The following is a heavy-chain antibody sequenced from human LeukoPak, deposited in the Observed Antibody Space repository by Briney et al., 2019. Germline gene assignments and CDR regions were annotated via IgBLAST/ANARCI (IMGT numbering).Heavy chain of an antibody. Sequence: GGSLRLSCAVSGFTVSHSYMSWVRQAPGKGLEWVSVIYSGGSAYYADSVKGRFTISRDNSRNTLYLQMNSLRAEDTAVYYCARDLGTGSWGQGTMVTVSS. CDR1: GFTVSHSY. V-gene: IGHV3-66*01. CDR2: IYSGGSA. D-gene: IGHD1-26*01. CDR3: ARDLGTGS. J-gene: IGHJ3*01.